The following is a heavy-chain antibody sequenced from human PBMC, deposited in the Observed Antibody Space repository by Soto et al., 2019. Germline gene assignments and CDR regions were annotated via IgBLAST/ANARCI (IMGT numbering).Heavy chain of an antibody. CDR3: ARSEGFCISTSCYLNYYYYGMDV. D-gene: IGHD2-2*01. V-gene: IGHV1-46*01. Sequence: GASVKVSCKASGYTFTSYYMHWVRQAPGQGLEWMGIINPSGGSTSYAQKFQGRVTMTRDTSTSTVYMELSSLRAEDTAVYYCARSEGFCISTSCYLNYYYYGMDVWGQGTTVTVSS. J-gene: IGHJ6*02. CDR2: INPSGGST. CDR1: GYTFTSYY.